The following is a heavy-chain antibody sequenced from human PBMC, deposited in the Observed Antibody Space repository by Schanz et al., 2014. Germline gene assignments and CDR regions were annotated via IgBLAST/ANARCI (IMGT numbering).Heavy chain of an antibody. CDR3: AKGRFGELSAFDI. CDR2: ISSRSSHI. D-gene: IGHD3-10*01. V-gene: IGHV3-21*04. Sequence: EVHLLESGGGLVEPGGSLRLSCATSGFSLDIFAASWVRQAPGKGLEWVSSISSRSSHIYYADSVKGRFTVSRDNAKNAVYLQMNGLRVEDTAVDYCAKGRFGELSAFDIWGQGTMVTVSS. CDR1: GFSLDIFA. J-gene: IGHJ3*02.